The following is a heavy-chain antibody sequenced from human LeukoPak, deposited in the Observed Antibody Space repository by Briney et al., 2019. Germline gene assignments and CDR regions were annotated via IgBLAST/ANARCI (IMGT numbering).Heavy chain of an antibody. D-gene: IGHD3-10*02. Sequence: SETLSLTCAVYGGSFSGYYWSWIRQPPGKGLEWIGEINHSGSPNYNPSLKSRVTISVDTSKKQFSLKLRSVHAADTAVYYCAKGRYGRGGLDYWGQGTLVTVSS. J-gene: IGHJ4*02. CDR1: GGSFSGYY. CDR3: AKGRYGRGGLDY. CDR2: INHSGSP. V-gene: IGHV4-34*01.